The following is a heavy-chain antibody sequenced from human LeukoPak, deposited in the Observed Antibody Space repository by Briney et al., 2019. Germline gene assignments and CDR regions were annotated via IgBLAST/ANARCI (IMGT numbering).Heavy chain of an antibody. V-gene: IGHV1-2*06. CDR2: INPNSGGT. CDR1: GYTFTVYY. CDR3: TRDRGYDYFFDY. Sequence: ASVNLSFKASGYTFTVYYMHWVRQAPGQGLEWMGRINPNSGGTNYAQKVQGTVTMTRDTSISTAYMELSRLRSDDTAVYYCTRDRGYDYFFDYWGQGTLVTVSS. D-gene: IGHD5-12*01. J-gene: IGHJ4*02.